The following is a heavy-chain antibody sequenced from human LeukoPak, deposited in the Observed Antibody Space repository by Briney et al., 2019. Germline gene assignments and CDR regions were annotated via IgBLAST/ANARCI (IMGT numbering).Heavy chain of an antibody. CDR1: GFTFSTYW. Sequence: PGGSLRLSCAASGFTFSTYWMSWARQAPGKGLEWVANIKQDESEKYYMDSVKGRFTISRDNAKNSLSLQMSSLRADDTAVYYCARVGRDSKYGYFDFRGQGTLVTVSS. D-gene: IGHD4-11*01. CDR3: ARVGRDSKYGYFDF. J-gene: IGHJ4*02. V-gene: IGHV3-7*01. CDR2: IKQDESEK.